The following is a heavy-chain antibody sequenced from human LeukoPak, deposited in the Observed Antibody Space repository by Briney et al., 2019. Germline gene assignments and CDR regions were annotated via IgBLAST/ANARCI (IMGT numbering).Heavy chain of an antibody. CDR1: GLTFSNHA. V-gene: IGHV3-23*01. CDR2: ISGRDEST. D-gene: IGHD1-1*01. J-gene: IGHJ4*02. Sequence: GGSLRLSCAVSGLTFSNHALSWVRQAPGKGLEWVSAISGRDESTYYADSVKGRFTISRDNSKSTLYLQMSSLRAEDTAVYHCAKVTGTTNYWGQGPLVTVSS. CDR3: AKVTGTTNY.